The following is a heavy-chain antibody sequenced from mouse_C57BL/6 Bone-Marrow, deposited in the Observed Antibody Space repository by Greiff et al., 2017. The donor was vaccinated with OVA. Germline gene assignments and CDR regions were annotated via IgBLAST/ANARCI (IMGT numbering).Heavy chain of an antibody. D-gene: IGHD1-1*02. Sequence: QVTLKVSVPGILQSSQTLSLTCSFSGFSLSTSGMGVSWIRQPSGKGLEWLAHIYWGDDKRYNPSRKSQLTVSKDASRNQVFLKITSGGTADTATDFCARGGWDYAMDYWGQGTSVTVSS. CDR2: IYWGDDK. CDR3: ARGGWDYAMDY. CDR1: GFSLSTSGMG. V-gene: IGHV8-12*01. J-gene: IGHJ4*01.